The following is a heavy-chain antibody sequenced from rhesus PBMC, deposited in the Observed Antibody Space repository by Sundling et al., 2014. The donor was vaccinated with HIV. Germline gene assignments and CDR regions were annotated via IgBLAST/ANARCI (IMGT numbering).Heavy chain of an antibody. J-gene: IGHJ4*01. CDR2: IYWDDDK. V-gene: IGHV2-174*02. Sequence: QVTLKESGPALVKPTQTLTLTCTFSGFSLSTTTMGVGWIRQPPGKTLEWLAHIYWDDDKRYSTSLKSRLTIFKDTSKNQVVLTMTNMDPADTATYYCARKWDTAGTVTHFDYWGQGVLVTVSS. D-gene: IGHD5-42*01. CDR3: ARKWDTAGTVTHFDY. CDR1: GFSLSTTTMG.